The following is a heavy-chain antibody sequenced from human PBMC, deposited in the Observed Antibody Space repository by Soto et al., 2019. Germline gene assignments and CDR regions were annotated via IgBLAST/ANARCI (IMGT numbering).Heavy chain of an antibody. CDR3: ARETSSGYTFDY. D-gene: IGHD3-22*01. CDR1: GFTFSSYE. J-gene: IGHJ4*02. CDR2: ISSSGNTI. Sequence: GGSLRLSCAASGFTFSSYEMHWVRQVPGEGLEWVSYISSSGNTIYYADSVKGRFTISRDNAKNSLYLQMNSLTAEDTAVYYCARETSSGYTFDYWGRGTLVTVS. V-gene: IGHV3-48*03.